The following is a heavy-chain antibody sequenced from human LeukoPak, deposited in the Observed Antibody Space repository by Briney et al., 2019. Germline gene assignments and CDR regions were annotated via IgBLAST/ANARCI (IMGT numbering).Heavy chain of an antibody. J-gene: IGHJ5*02. V-gene: IGHV1-2*02. CDR1: GYTFTGYY. Sequence: ASVKVSCKASGYTFTGYYMHWVRQAPGQGLEWMGWINPNSGGTNYAQKFQGRVTMTRDTSTSTAYMELSRLRSDDTALYYCARGKSERWLQSARYNWFDPWGQGTLVTVSS. CDR2: INPNSGGT. CDR3: ARGKSERWLQSARYNWFDP. D-gene: IGHD5-24*01.